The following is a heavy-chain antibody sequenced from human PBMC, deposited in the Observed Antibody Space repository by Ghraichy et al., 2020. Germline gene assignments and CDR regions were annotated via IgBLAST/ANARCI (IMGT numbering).Heavy chain of an antibody. Sequence: SETLSLTCAVYGGSFSGYYWSWIRQPPGKGLEWIGEINHSGSTNYNPSLKSRVTISVDTSKNQFSLKLSSVTAADTAVYYCARGVGYYGSGSYPIMQIAFDYWGQGTLVTVSS. V-gene: IGHV4-34*01. J-gene: IGHJ4*02. D-gene: IGHD3-10*01. CDR3: ARGVGYYGSGSYPIMQIAFDY. CDR2: INHSGST. CDR1: GGSFSGYY.